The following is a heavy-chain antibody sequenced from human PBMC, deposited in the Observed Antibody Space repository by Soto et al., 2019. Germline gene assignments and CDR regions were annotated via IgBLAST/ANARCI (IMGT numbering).Heavy chain of an antibody. CDR2: INPNSGGT. V-gene: IGHV1-2*02. D-gene: IGHD5-18*01. J-gene: IGHJ4*02. CDR3: ARDTAMVTPYDY. Sequence: ASVKVSCKASGYTFTGYYMHWVRQAPGQGLEWMGWINPNSGGTNYAQKFQGRVTMTRDTSISTAYMELSRLRSDDTAVHYCARDTAMVTPYDYWGQGTLVTVSS. CDR1: GYTFTGYY.